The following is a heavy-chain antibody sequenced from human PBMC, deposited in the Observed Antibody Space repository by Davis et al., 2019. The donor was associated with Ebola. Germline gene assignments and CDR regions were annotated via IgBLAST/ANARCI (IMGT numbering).Heavy chain of an antibody. Sequence: GESLKISCTDSVITFSSYAMTWVRQAPGKGLEWVAVIWYDGSNKYYADSVKGRFTISRDNSKNTLYLQMNSLRAEDTAVYYCARERAYNWPWFDPWGQGTLVTVSS. CDR2: IWYDGSNK. J-gene: IGHJ5*02. CDR3: ARERAYNWPWFDP. D-gene: IGHD1-1*01. V-gene: IGHV3-33*08. CDR1: VITFSSYA.